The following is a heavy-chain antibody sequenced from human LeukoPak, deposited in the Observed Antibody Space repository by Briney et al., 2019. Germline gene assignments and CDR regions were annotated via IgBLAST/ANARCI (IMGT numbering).Heavy chain of an antibody. Sequence: ASVKVSCKASGYTFTSYGISWVRQAPGQGLEWMGWISAYNGNTNYAQKLQGRVTMTTDTSTSTAYMELRSLRSDDTAVYYCARSDILTGYYNVGEHPYYYYYMDVWGKGTTVTISS. D-gene: IGHD3-9*01. J-gene: IGHJ6*03. CDR2: ISAYNGNT. CDR1: GYTFTSYG. V-gene: IGHV1-18*01. CDR3: ARSDILTGYYNVGEHPYYYYYMDV.